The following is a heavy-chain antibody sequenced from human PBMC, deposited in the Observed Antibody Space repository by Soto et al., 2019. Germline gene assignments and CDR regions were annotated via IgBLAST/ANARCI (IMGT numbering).Heavy chain of an antibody. CDR1: DGSISNSY. J-gene: IGHJ4*02. CDR2: ISSSGNT. D-gene: IGHD3-22*01. Sequence: PXETLSLTCTVSDGSISNSYWSWIRQPPGKGLEWIGYISSSGNTNYNPSLKSRVSISVDTSKNQFSLNLTSVTAADTGVYYCARAPMVLTRSYFDPWGQGTLVTVSS. V-gene: IGHV4-59*01. CDR3: ARAPMVLTRSYFDP.